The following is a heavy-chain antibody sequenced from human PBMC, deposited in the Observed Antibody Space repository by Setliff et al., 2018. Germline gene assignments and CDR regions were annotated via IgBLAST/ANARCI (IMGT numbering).Heavy chain of an antibody. CDR3: AREVIDPVSSDAFDI. CDR2: ISAYTGRA. J-gene: IGHJ3*02. V-gene: IGHV4-30-4*01. D-gene: IGHD4-4*01. CDR1: GGSIRSGNDL. Sequence: PSETLSLTCTVSGGSIRSGNDLWSWLRQSPGKGLEWIAYISAYTGRAYYNPSLQSRAALSADTSKSQFSLRLTSVTAADTAVYYCAREVIDPVSSDAFDIWGQGRMVTVPS.